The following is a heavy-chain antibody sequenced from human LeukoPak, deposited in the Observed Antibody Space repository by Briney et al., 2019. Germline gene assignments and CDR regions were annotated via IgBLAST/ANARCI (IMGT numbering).Heavy chain of an antibody. V-gene: IGHV3-15*01. CDR1: GFTFTNAW. D-gene: IGHD1-20*01. J-gene: IGHJ3*02. CDR3: TTVSPLTGASDI. CDR2: KSKTEGGTA. Sequence: GGSLRLSCAASGFTFTNAWMNWVRQAPGKGLEWVSRKSKTEGGTADHAAPVKGRFSISRDDSKTTLYLQMNSLKTEDTAVYYCTTVSPLTGASDIWGQGTLVTVSP.